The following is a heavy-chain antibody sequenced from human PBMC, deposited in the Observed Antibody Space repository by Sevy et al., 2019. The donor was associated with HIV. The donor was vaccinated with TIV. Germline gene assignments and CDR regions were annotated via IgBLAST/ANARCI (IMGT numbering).Heavy chain of an antibody. CDR3: AKYDYVWGNFDY. D-gene: IGHD3-16*01. V-gene: IGHV3-53*01. J-gene: IGHJ4*02. CDR1: GFTVSSNY. CDR2: IYSGXST. Sequence: GGSLRLSCAASGFTVSSNYMSWVRQAPGKXLEWVLVIYSGXSTYYADSVKGRFTISRDNSKNTLYLQMNSLRAEDTAVYYCAKYDYVWGNFDYWGQGTLVTVSS.